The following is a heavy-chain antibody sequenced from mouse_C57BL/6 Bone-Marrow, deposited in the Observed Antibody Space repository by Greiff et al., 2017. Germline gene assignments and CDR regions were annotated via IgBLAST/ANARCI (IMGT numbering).Heavy chain of an antibody. J-gene: IGHJ4*01. CDR3: ERQRITTREENAMDY. CDR1: GFTFSSYT. D-gene: IGHD1-1*01. Sequence: EVMLVESGGGLVKPGGSLKLSCAASGFTFSSYTMSWVRQTPEKRLEWVATISGGGGNTYYPDSVKGRFTISRDNAKNALYLQMSSLRSEDTDLYYCERQRITTREENAMDYWGQGTSVTVAS. CDR2: ISGGGGNT. V-gene: IGHV5-9*01.